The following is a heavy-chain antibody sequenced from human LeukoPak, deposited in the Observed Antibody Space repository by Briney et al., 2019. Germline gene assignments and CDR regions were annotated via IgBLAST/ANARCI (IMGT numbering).Heavy chain of an antibody. Sequence: ASVKVSCKASGGTFSSYAISWVRQAPGQGLEWMGGIIPIFGTANYAQKFQGRVTITADESTSTAYMELSSLRSEDTAVYYCARDRGSSSPFGYYYYGMDVWGQGTTVTVSS. CDR1: GGTFSSYA. V-gene: IGHV1-69*13. D-gene: IGHD6-6*01. CDR3: ARDRGSSSPFGYYYYGMDV. J-gene: IGHJ6*02. CDR2: IIPIFGTA.